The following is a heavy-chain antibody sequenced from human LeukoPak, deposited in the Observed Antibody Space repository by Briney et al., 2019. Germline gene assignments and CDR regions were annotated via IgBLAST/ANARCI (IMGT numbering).Heavy chain of an antibody. V-gene: IGHV1-46*01. CDR3: ARCYDILTGYYKDGDAFDI. CDR1: GYTFTSYY. Sequence: ASVKVSCKASGYTFTSYYMHWVRQAPGQGLEWMGIINPSGGSTSYAQKFQGRVTMTRDTSTSTVYMELSSLRSEGTAVYYCARCYDILTGYYKDGDAFDIWGQGTMVTVSS. J-gene: IGHJ3*02. D-gene: IGHD3-9*01. CDR2: INPSGGST.